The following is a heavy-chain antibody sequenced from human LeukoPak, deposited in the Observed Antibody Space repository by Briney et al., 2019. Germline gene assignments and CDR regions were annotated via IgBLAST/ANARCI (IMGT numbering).Heavy chain of an antibody. CDR3: AREWSRFTPPDY. J-gene: IGHJ4*02. V-gene: IGHV4-39*07. D-gene: IGHD2-8*01. CDR2: IYYSGST. CDR1: GGSITSSSYY. Sequence: SETLSLTCIVSGGSITSSSYYWGWIRQPPGKGLQWIGSIYYSGSTYYNPSLKSRVTISVDTSKNQFSLKLSSATAADTAVYYGAREWSRFTPPDYWGQGTLVTVSS.